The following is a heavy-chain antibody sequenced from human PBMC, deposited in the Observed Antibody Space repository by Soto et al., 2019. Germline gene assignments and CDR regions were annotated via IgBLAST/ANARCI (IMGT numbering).Heavy chain of an antibody. CDR2: IGTSFGTT. V-gene: IGHV1-69*12. CDR1: GGNFITYA. Sequence: QVQLVQSGAEVKKPGSSVKVSCKVSGGNFITYAIDWVRLATGHGLEWMGGIGTSFGTTYYTQKFQGRATIIADDSTTTAYVEMSSLRSDATAIYYCARVEAVAGLYNYPGLDVWCQGTAVTGSS. CDR3: ARVEAVAGLYNYPGLDV. J-gene: IGHJ6*02. D-gene: IGHD6-19*01.